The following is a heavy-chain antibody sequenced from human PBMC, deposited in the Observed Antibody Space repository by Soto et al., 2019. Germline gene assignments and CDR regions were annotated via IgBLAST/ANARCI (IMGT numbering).Heavy chain of an antibody. CDR1: GFSFDDYG. CDR3: ARDNDLDRDGPFDY. V-gene: IGHV3-9*01. Sequence: EVQLVESGGGSVQPGRSLRLSCEASGFSFDDYGMHWVRQGPGKGLEWVSGISWDRGDIYYVDSVKGRFTISRDNAKKSLYLQMNSLRTEETALYYCARDNDLDRDGPFDYWGQGILVTVSS. J-gene: IGHJ4*02. CDR2: ISWDRGDI. D-gene: IGHD2-2*03.